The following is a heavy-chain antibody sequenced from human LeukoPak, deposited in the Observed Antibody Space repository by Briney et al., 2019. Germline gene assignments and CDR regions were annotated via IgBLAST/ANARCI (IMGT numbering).Heavy chain of an antibody. Sequence: GGSLRLSCAASGFTFSSYSMNWVRQAPGEGLEWVSVIYSGGSTYYADSVKGRFTISRDNSKNTLYLQMNSLRAEDTAVYYCARAPYYYDSYAFDIWGQGTVVTVSS. V-gene: IGHV3-66*01. CDR2: IYSGGST. J-gene: IGHJ3*02. CDR3: ARAPYYYDSYAFDI. D-gene: IGHD3-22*01. CDR1: GFTFSSYS.